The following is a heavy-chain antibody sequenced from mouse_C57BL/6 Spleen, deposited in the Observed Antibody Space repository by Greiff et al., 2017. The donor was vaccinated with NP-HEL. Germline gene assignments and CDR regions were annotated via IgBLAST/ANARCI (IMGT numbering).Heavy chain of an antibody. D-gene: IGHD1-1*01. Sequence: EVQVVESGTVLARPGASVKMSCKTSGYTFTSYWMHWVKQRPGQGLEWIGAIYPGNSDTSYNQKFKGKAKLTAVTSASTAYMELSSLTNEDSAVYYCTRSYYYGSSYAGYFDVWGTGTTVTVSS. CDR2: IYPGNSDT. J-gene: IGHJ1*03. CDR1: GYTFTSYW. V-gene: IGHV1-5*01. CDR3: TRSYYYGSSYAGYFDV.